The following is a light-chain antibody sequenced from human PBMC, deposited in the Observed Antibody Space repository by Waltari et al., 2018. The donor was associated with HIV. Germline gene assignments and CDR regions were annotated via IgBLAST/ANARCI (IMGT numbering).Light chain of an antibody. Sequence: QAGLTQPPPVSKGMRQTATLTCTGNSNNVGNQGETWLQQHQGHPPKLLSYRDNKRPSGISERFSASRSGNTASLTITGVQPEDEADYFCATWDISLSAVVFGGGTTLTVL. CDR1: SNNVGNQG. CDR3: ATWDISLSAVV. CDR2: RDN. V-gene: IGLV10-54*04. J-gene: IGLJ2*01.